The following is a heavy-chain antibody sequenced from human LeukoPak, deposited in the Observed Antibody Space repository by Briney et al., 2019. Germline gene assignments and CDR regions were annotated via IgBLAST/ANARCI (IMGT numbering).Heavy chain of an antibody. CDR2: ISGSGGST. D-gene: IGHD3-10*01. J-gene: IGHJ4*02. CDR3: AKDGYYGSGSYYSLLSDY. Sequence: GGSLRLSCAASGFTFSSYAMSWVRQAPGEGLEWVSAISGSGGSTYYADSVKGRFTISRDNSKNTLYLQMNSLRAEDTAVYYCAKDGYYGSGSYYSLLSDYWGQGTLVTVSS. CDR1: GFTFSSYA. V-gene: IGHV3-23*01.